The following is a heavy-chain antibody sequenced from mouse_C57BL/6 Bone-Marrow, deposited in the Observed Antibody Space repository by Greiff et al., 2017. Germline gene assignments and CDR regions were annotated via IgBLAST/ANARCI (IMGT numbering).Heavy chain of an antibody. J-gene: IGHJ2*01. D-gene: IGHD4-1*01. Sequence: VQLQQPGAGLVKPGASVKLSCTASGYTFTSYWMHWVKQRPGQGLEWIGLIHPNSGSTNYNEKFKSKATLTVDKSSSTACMQLSSLTSEDSAVYYCASELGRNYWGQGTTLTVSS. V-gene: IGHV1-64*01. CDR2: IHPNSGST. CDR1: GYTFTSYW. CDR3: ASELGRNY.